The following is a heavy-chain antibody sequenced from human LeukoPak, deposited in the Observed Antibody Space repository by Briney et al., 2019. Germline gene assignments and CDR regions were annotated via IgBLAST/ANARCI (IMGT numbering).Heavy chain of an antibody. CDR1: GFTFSDYY. Sequence: GGSLRLSCAASGFTFSDYYMSRIRQAPGKGLEWVSYISSSGSTIYYADSVKGRFTISRDNAKNSLYLQMNSLRAEDTAVYYCARVRYYYGSSGYYLADYWGQGTLVTVSS. J-gene: IGHJ4*02. CDR2: ISSSGSTI. V-gene: IGHV3-11*01. CDR3: ARVRYYYGSSGYYLADY. D-gene: IGHD3-22*01.